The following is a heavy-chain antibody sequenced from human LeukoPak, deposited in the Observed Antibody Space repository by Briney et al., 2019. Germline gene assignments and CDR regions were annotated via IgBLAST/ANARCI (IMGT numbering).Heavy chain of an antibody. D-gene: IGHD6-19*01. Sequence: SETLSLTCTVSGGSISSSSYYWGWIRQPPGKGLEWIGSIYYSGSTNYNPSLKSRVTISVDTSKNQFSLKVTSVTPADTAVYYCASTPAVASTPFFDYWGQGTLVTVSS. J-gene: IGHJ4*02. CDR3: ASTPAVASTPFFDY. V-gene: IGHV4-39*07. CDR1: GGSISSSSYY. CDR2: IYYSGST.